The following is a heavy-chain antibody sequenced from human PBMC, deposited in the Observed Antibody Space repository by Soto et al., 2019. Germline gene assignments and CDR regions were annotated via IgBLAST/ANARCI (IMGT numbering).Heavy chain of an antibody. CDR2: IYPGDSDT. CDR3: ARHAKDSSSSGENLDY. V-gene: IGHV5-51*01. Sequence: GESLKISCKGSGYSFTSYWIGWVRQMPGKGLEWMGIIYPGDSDTRYSPSFQGQVTISADKSISTAYLQWSSLKASDTAMYYCARHAKDSSSSGENLDYWGQGTLVTVSS. D-gene: IGHD6-6*01. CDR1: GYSFTSYW. J-gene: IGHJ4*02.